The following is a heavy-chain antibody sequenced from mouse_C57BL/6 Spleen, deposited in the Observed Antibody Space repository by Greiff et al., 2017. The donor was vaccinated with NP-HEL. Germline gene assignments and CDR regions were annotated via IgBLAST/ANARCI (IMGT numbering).Heavy chain of an antibody. V-gene: IGHV1-54*01. J-gene: IGHJ2*01. Sequence: QVQLQQSGAELVRPGTSVKVSCKASGYAFTNYLIEWVKQRPGQGLEWIGVINPGSGGTNYNEKFKGKATLTADKSSSTAYMQLSSLTAEDSAVYFCARDSSGYGGFDYWGQGTTLTVSS. CDR3: ARDSSGYGGFDY. D-gene: IGHD3-2*02. CDR1: GYAFTNYL. CDR2: INPGSGGT.